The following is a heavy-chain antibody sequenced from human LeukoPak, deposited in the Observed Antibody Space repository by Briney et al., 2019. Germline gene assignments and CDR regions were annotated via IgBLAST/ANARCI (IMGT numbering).Heavy chain of an antibody. J-gene: IGHJ4*02. CDR3: ARASSTSGPND. D-gene: IGHD1-26*01. CDR1: GXTVSSNY. CDR2: IYSGGST. V-gene: IGHV3-53*01. Sequence: GGSLRLSCAASGXTVSSNYMSWVRQAPGKGLEWVSVIYSGGSTYYADSVRGRFTISRDSSKNTLYLQMNSLRAEDTAVYYCARASSTSGPNDWGQGTLVTVSS.